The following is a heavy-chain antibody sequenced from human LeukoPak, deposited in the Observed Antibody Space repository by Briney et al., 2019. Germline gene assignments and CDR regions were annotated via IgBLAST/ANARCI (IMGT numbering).Heavy chain of an antibody. D-gene: IGHD3-10*01. Sequence: GGSLRLSCAASGFTFSGSAMHWVRQASGKGLEWVGRIRSKANSYATAYAASVKGRFTISRDDSKNTAYLQMNSLKTEDTAVYYCISIWDCYGSGSYYSRRSAFDIWGQGTMVTVSS. J-gene: IGHJ3*02. V-gene: IGHV3-73*01. CDR2: IRSKANSYAT. CDR1: GFTFSGSA. CDR3: ISIWDCYGSGSYYSRRSAFDI.